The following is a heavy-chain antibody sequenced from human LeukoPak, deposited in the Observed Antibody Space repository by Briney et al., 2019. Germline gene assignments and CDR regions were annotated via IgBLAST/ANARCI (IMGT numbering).Heavy chain of an antibody. Sequence: GGSLRLSCTASGFTFSNYAMSWVRQAPGKGLEWVSTIRGSDGSTYYADSVKGRFTISRDNSKNTLYLQMNSLRVEDTAIYYCAKGRGYCTGGSCYSDYWGQGTLVTVSS. J-gene: IGHJ4*02. D-gene: IGHD2-15*01. CDR2: IRGSDGST. CDR3: AKGRGYCTGGSCYSDY. CDR1: GFTFSNYA. V-gene: IGHV3-23*01.